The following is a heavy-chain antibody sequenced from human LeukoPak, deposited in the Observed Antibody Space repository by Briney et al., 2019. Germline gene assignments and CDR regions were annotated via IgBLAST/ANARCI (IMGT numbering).Heavy chain of an antibody. V-gene: IGHV3-23*01. D-gene: IGHD3-16*01. J-gene: IGHJ3*02. Sequence: PGGSLRLSCAASGFTFSSYAMSWVRQAPGKGLEWVSAISGSGGSTYYADSVKGRFTISRDNSKNTLYLQMNSLRAEDTAVYYWAKNRVFFWGSHDDAFDIWGQGTMVTVSS. CDR2: ISGSGGST. CDR1: GFTFSSYA. CDR3: AKNRVFFWGSHDDAFDI.